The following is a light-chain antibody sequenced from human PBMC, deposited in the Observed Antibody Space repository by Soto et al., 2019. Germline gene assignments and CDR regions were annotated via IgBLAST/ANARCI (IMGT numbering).Light chain of an antibody. CDR3: QSGT. CDR2: GAS. J-gene: IGKJ1*01. CDR1: QSVSSSY. Sequence: EIVLTQSPGTLSLSPGERATLSCRASQSVSSSYLAWYQQKPGQAPRLLIYGASSRATGIPDRFSGSGSGTDFHLTISRLEPEDFAVYFCQSGTFGQGTKVEIK. V-gene: IGKV3-20*01.